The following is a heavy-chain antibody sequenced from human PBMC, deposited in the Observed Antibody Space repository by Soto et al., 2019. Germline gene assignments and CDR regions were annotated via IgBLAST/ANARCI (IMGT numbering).Heavy chain of an antibody. CDR2: IYHSGST. V-gene: IGHV4-4*02. Sequence: QVQLQESGPGLVKPSGTLSLTCAVSGGSISSSNWWSWVRQPPGKGLEWIGEIYHSGSTNYNPSLKSRVTISVDKSKKQFSLKLSAVTSAATAEYYCARIAVAGTGFDYWGQGTLVTVSS. CDR1: GGSISSSNW. J-gene: IGHJ4*02. CDR3: ARIAVAGTGFDY. D-gene: IGHD6-19*01.